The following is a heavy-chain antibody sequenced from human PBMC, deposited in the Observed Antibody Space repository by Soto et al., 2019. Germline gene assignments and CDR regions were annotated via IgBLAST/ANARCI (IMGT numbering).Heavy chain of an antibody. CDR2: IYWDDDK. J-gene: IGHJ4*02. CDR1: GFSLSSTRMA. V-gene: IGHV2-5*02. Sequence: QITLKESGPTLVKPTQTLTLTCTFSGFSLSSTRMAVGWIRQPPGKALEWLALIYWDDDKRYSPFLKSRLTITNDTSKNQVVLTMSNMDPVDTARYYCAHIVLAGLGYYFDYWGQGTLVTVSS. CDR3: AHIVLAGLGYYFDY. D-gene: IGHD6-19*01.